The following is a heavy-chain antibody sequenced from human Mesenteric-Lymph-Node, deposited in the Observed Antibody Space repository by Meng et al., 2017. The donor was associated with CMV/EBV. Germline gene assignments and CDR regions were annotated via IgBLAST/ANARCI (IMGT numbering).Heavy chain of an antibody. V-gene: IGHV3-13*04. CDR3: ARRVWGDSPYYFDY. CDR1: GFTFSSYD. J-gene: IGHJ4*02. D-gene: IGHD7-27*01. Sequence: GESLKISCAASGFTFSSYDMHWVRQATGKGLEWVSAIGAGGDTYYPGSVKGRFTISRENAKNTLYLQMDSLRADDTAVYYCARRVWGDSPYYFDYWGQGTLVTVSS. CDR2: IGAGGDT.